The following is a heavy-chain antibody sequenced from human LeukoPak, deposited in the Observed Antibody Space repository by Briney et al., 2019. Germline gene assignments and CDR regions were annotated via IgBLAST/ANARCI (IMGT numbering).Heavy chain of an antibody. Sequence: GGSLRLSCVASGFTFRSYNMHWVRQAPGKGLEWVSSISSSSSYIYYADSVKGRFTISRDNAKNSLFLQMNSLRAEDTAVYYCARGKSGYDYRFDYWGQGTLVTVSS. J-gene: IGHJ4*02. D-gene: IGHD5-12*01. CDR2: ISSSSSYI. V-gene: IGHV3-21*01. CDR1: GFTFRSYN. CDR3: ARGKSGYDYRFDY.